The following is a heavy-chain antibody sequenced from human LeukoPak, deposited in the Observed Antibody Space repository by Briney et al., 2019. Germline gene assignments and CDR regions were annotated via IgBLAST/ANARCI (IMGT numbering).Heavy chain of an antibody. CDR1: GFTFSSYS. CDR3: AKVSLGALHYYYYGMDV. Sequence: GGSLRLSCAPSGFTFSSYSMNWVRQAPGEGLEWVSYISSSGITIYYADSVKGRFTISRDNSKNTLYLQMNSLRAEDTAVYYCAKVSLGALHYYYYGMDVWGQGTTVTVSS. V-gene: IGHV3-48*01. J-gene: IGHJ6*02. CDR2: ISSSGITI. D-gene: IGHD1-26*01.